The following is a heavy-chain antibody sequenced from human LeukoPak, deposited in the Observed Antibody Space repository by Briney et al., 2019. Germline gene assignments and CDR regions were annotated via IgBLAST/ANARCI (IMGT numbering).Heavy chain of an antibody. J-gene: IGHJ3*02. Sequence: GGSLRLSCAASGFTFSSYCMSWVRQAPGKGLEWVSYINQNGSKKYYADSVKGRFTISRDNAKNSLYLQMNSLRAEDTAVYYCERDRGSWSHAFDIWGQETMVTVSS. CDR1: GFTFSSYC. CDR2: INQNGSKK. CDR3: ERDRGSWSHAFDI. V-gene: IGHV3-7*01. D-gene: IGHD6-13*01.